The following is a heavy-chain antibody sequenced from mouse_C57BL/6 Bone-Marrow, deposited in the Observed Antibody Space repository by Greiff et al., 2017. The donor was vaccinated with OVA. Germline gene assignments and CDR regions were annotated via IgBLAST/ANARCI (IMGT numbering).Heavy chain of an antibody. D-gene: IGHD1-1*01. Sequence: DVKVEASGGGLVQPGGSMKLSCAASGFTFSDAWMDWVRQSPEKGLEWVAEIRNKANNHATYYAESVKGRFTISRDDSKSSVYLQMNSLRAEDTGIYYCTRRRTTVVAHFDYWGQGTTLTVSS. CDR1: GFTFSDAW. J-gene: IGHJ2*01. CDR3: TRRRTTVVAHFDY. V-gene: IGHV6-6*01. CDR2: IRNKANNHAT.